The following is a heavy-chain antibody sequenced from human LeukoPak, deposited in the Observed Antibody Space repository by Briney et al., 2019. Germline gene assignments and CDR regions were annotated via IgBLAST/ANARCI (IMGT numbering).Heavy chain of an antibody. CDR3: ARGRTYRSSSWFDP. V-gene: IGHV4-59*01. CDR2: ISYSGNT. CDR1: GGSISNYY. J-gene: IGHJ5*02. D-gene: IGHD6-6*01. Sequence: PSETLSLTCTVSGGSISNYYWSWIRHPPGKGLEWVGYISYSGNTNYNPSRKSRVTISVDTSKNQFSLKLSSVTAADTAVYYCARGRTYRSSSWFDPWGQGTLVTVSS.